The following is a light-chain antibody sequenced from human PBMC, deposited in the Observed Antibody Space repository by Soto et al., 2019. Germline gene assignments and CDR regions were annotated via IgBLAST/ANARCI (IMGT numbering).Light chain of an antibody. Sequence: QSVLTQPPSVSGSPGQSITISCTGTSSDVGGYNYVSWYQQHPGKAPKLMIYDVSKRPSGVSDRFSGSKSGNTASLTISGLQAEDEADYYCSSYTGSITLVFGTGTKVTVL. CDR3: SSYTGSITLV. J-gene: IGLJ1*01. CDR1: SSDVGGYNY. V-gene: IGLV2-14*01. CDR2: DVS.